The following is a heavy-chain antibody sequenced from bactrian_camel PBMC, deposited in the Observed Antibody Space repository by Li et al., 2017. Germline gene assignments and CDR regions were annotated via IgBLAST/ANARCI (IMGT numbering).Heavy chain of an antibody. Sequence: HVQLVESGGGAVQTGGSLRLTCTAVGLTFEGGNQGWYRETPGNEFELVSSIAPDGSRWYADSVQGRFTISQDNNKKTLYLQMDRLKPEDSAMYYCASAAYHSNWARLEKRYYSYWGQGTQVTVS. D-gene: IGHD6*01. CDR1: GLTFEGGN. V-gene: IGHV3S55*01. CDR2: IAPDGSR. J-gene: IGHJ4*01. CDR3: ASAAYHSNWARLEKRYYSY.